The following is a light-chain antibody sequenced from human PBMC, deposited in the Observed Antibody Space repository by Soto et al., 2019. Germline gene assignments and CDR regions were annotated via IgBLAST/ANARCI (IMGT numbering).Light chain of an antibody. V-gene: IGKV3-20*01. CDR2: GAS. CDR3: QQYGSSPCT. CDR1: QSVSSSF. Sequence: ENVLTQSPGTLSLSPGERATLSCRASQSVSSSFLAWYQQKPGQAPRLLIYGASSRPTGIPDRFSGSGSGTDFTLTISRLEPEDFAVYYCQQYGSSPCTFGQGTKVEIK. J-gene: IGKJ1*01.